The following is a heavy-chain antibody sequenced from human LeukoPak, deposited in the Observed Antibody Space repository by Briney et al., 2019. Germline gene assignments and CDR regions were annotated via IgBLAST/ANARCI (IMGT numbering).Heavy chain of an antibody. CDR3: ARADCSSTSCYGRLIDY. CDR2: INHSGST. D-gene: IGHD2-2*01. Sequence: ASETLSLTCAVYGGSFSSYHWSWIRQPPGKGLEWIGEINHSGSTNYNPSLKSRVTISVDTSKNQFSLKLSSVTAADTAVYYCARADCSSTSCYGRLIDYWGQGTLVTVSS. V-gene: IGHV4-34*01. CDR1: GGSFSSYH. J-gene: IGHJ4*02.